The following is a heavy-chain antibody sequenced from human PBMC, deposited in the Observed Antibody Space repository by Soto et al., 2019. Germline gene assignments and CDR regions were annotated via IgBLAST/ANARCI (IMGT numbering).Heavy chain of an antibody. Sequence: EVQLLESGGDLVQPGGSLRLSCAASGITFSSYAMSWVRQAPGKGLEWVSAISDSGRNTYYADSVKGQFTISRDNSKNTLYLQMNRLRAEDTAVYYCAQQRGYCSDGSCYFFLWGQGTLVTVSS. CDR3: AQQRGYCSDGSCYFFL. D-gene: IGHD2-15*01. V-gene: IGHV3-23*01. CDR2: ISDSGRNT. J-gene: IGHJ4*02. CDR1: GITFSSYA.